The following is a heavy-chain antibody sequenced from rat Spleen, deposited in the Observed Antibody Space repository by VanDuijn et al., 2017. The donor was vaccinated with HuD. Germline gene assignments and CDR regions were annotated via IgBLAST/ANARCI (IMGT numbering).Heavy chain of an antibody. CDR1: GFIFRNYD. J-gene: IGHJ4*01. Sequence: EVQLVESGGGSVQPGRSMKLSCAASGFIFRNYDMVWVRQAPTKCLEWVAAISPSGGTTYYRDSVKGRFTISRDNAENTVYLQMNSLRSEDTATYYCAKDMNYYSTYPFYVMGDWGQGASVTVSS. CDR3: AKDMNYYSTYPFYVMGD. D-gene: IGHD1-2*01. V-gene: IGHV5-25*01. CDR2: ISPSGGTT.